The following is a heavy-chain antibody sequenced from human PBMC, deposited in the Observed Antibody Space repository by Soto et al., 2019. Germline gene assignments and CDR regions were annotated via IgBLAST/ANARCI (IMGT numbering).Heavy chain of an antibody. J-gene: IGHJ4*02. CDR3: ERMRDKWNHDY. Sequence: SGPTLVNPTQTLTLTCTFSGFSLSTSGMRVSWIRQPPGKALEWLARIDWDDDKFYSTSLKTRLTISKDTSKNQVVLTMTNMDPVDTATYYCERMRDKWNHDYWGQGTLVTVSP. CDR1: GFSLSTSGMR. CDR2: IDWDDDK. D-gene: IGHD1-20*01. V-gene: IGHV2-70*04.